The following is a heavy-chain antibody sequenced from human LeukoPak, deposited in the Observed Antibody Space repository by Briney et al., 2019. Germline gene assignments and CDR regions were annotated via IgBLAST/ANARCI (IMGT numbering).Heavy chain of an antibody. CDR2: ISYDGSNK. Sequence: GGALRLSFAGSGFTFCNYGIHWVGPAPGKGLEGVAVISYDGSNKYLADSLNGRCTISRDNSKNTLYLKMNSQRAEATAVYYCARDADKFLWFGELARYYYGMDVWGQGTTVTVSS. V-gene: IGHV3-30*19. CDR3: ARDADKFLWFGELARYYYGMDV. D-gene: IGHD3-10*01. J-gene: IGHJ6*02. CDR1: GFTFCNYG.